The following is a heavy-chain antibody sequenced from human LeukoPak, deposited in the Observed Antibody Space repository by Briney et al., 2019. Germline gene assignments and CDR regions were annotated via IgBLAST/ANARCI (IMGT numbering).Heavy chain of an antibody. Sequence: ASVKVSCKASGYTFTTYDIHWVRQATGQGLEWMGWMNPSSGNTGYSQRFQGRVTMTRDTSRSTAYMELSSLRFDDTAVYYCARGGSGWYLGLNYWGQGTLVTVSS. V-gene: IGHV1-8*02. CDR2: MNPSSGNT. J-gene: IGHJ4*02. D-gene: IGHD6-19*01. CDR3: ARGGSGWYLGLNY. CDR1: GYTFTTYD.